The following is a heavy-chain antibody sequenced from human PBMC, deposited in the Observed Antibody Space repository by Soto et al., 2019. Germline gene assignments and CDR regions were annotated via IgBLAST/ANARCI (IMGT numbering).Heavy chain of an antibody. CDR2: ISYDGSNK. CDR3: VRGDNWNDEASDY. D-gene: IGHD1-1*01. J-gene: IGHJ4*02. CDR1: GFTFSSYA. V-gene: IGHV3-30-3*01. Sequence: GRSLRLSCAASGFTFSSYAMHWVRQAPGKGLEWVAVISYDGSNKYYADSVKGRFTISRDNSKNTLYLQMNSLRAEDTAVYYCVRGDNWNDEASDYWGQGTLVTVSS.